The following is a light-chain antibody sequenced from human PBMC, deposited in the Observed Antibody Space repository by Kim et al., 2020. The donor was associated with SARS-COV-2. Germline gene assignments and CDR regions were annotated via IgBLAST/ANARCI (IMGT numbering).Light chain of an antibody. V-gene: IGLV6-57*03. CDR2: EDK. J-gene: IGLJ2*01. Sequence: NFMLTQPHSVSESPGKTVTISCTRSSGSIASNYVQWYQQRPGSAPTTVIYEDKQTPSGVPDRFSGSIDSSSNSASLTISGLKTEDEADYYCQSYDNKSCVVFGGGTQLTVL. CDR1: SGSIASNY. CDR3: QSYDNKSCVV.